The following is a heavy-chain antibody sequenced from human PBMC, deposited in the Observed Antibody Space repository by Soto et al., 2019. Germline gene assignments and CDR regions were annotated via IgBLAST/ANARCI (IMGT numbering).Heavy chain of an antibody. D-gene: IGHD5-12*01. CDR2: IRGNGDPP. V-gene: IGHV3-64D*06. J-gene: IGHJ4*02. CDR1: GFTFSSYA. CDR3: VKSRGGNNFDFFD. Sequence: GGSLSLPCSASGFTFSSYAMHWVRQAPGKGLEYVSGIRGNGDPPFYADSVKGRFTISRDNSKNTLYLQMSSLGADDTAVYYCVKSRGGNNFDFFDWGQGALVTVSS.